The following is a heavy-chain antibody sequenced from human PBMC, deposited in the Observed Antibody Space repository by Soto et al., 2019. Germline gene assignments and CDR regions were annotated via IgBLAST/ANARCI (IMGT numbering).Heavy chain of an antibody. Sequence: GGSLRLSCAASGFTFSSYGMYWVRQAPGKGLEWVAVISIDGSNDYYADSVKGRFTISRDNSRNTLYLQMNSLRAEDTAVYYCAKSSLGELSFCDNWGQGTLVTVSS. CDR3: AKSSLGELSFCDN. CDR2: ISIDGSND. J-gene: IGHJ4*02. CDR1: GFTFSSYG. D-gene: IGHD3-16*02. V-gene: IGHV3-30*18.